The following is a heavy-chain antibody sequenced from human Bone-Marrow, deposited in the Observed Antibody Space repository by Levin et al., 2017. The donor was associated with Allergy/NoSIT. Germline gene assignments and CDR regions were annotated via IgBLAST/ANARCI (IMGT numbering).Heavy chain of an antibody. CDR3: ARVSGGSCYYTYYFDY. D-gene: IGHD2-15*01. Sequence: GASVKVSCKASGYTFTGYYMHWVRQAPGQGLEWMGRINPNSGGTNYAQKFQGRVTMTRDTSISTAYMELSRLRSDDTAVYYCARVSGGSCYYTYYFDYWGQGTLVTVSS. V-gene: IGHV1-2*06. CDR2: INPNSGGT. CDR1: GYTFTGYY. J-gene: IGHJ4*02.